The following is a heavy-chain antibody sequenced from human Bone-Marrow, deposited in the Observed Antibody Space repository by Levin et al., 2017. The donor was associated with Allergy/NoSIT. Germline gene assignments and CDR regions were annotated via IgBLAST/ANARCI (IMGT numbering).Heavy chain of an antibody. Sequence: GASVKVSCKASGFTFSEYYVHWVRQAPGQGLEWMGWMDPKSGATNSAPKFQGRVTMTRDTSITTGYMELRRLRSDDTAVYYCARAIFGEVIDFWGRGTLVTVSS. CDR1: GFTFSEYY. J-gene: IGHJ4*02. CDR3: ARAIFGEVIDF. V-gene: IGHV1-2*02. CDR2: MDPKSGAT. D-gene: IGHD3-16*02.